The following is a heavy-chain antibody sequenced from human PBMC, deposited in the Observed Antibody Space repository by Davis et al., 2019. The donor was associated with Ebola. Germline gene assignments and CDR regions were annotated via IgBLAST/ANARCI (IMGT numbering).Heavy chain of an antibody. V-gene: IGHV1-46*01. CDR1: GYTFTSYY. CDR2: INPSGGST. CDR3: ARVQRAQWELLSGGGAFDI. D-gene: IGHD1-26*01. J-gene: IGHJ3*02. Sequence: AASVKVSCKASGYTFTSYYMHWVRQAPGQGLEWMGMINPSGGSTSYAQKFQGRVTMTRDTSTSTVYMELSSLRSEDTAVYYCARVQRAQWELLSGGGAFDIWGQGTMVTVSS.